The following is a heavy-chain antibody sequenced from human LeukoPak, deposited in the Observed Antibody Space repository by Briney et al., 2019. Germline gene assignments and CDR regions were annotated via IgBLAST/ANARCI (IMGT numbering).Heavy chain of an antibody. J-gene: IGHJ4*02. D-gene: IGHD3-3*01. CDR1: GFTVSSNY. CDR3: ARVLGYDFWSGLDY. V-gene: IGHV3-66*02. CDR2: IYSGGST. Sequence: GGSLRLSCAASGFTVSSNYMSWVRQAPGKGLEWVSVIYSGGSTYYADSVKGRFTISRDNSKNTLYLQMNSLRAEDTAVYYCARVLGYDFWSGLDYWGQGTQVTVSS.